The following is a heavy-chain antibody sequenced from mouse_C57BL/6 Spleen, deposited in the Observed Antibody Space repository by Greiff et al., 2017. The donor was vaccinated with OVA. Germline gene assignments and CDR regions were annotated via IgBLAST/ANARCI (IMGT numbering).Heavy chain of an antibody. CDR2: ISYDGSN. V-gene: IGHV3-6*01. J-gene: IGHJ4*01. CDR1: GYSITSGYY. CDR3: ARIDADYAMDY. Sequence: EVQLQQSGPGLVKPSQSLSLTCSVTGYSITSGYYWNWIRQFPGNKLEWMGYISYDGSNNYNPSLKNRISITRDTSKNQFFLKLNSVTTEDTATYYCARIDADYAMDYWGQGTSVTVSS.